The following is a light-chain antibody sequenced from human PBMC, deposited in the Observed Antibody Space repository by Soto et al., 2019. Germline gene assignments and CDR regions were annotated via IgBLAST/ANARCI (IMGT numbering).Light chain of an antibody. Sequence: GDRVILTCRASQDIRVDVGWLQQRPGHAPNLLIYAASTLHTGVPSTFTGSGSGTDFNLTINELQPEDVATYFCLKDYDFPYTCGQGTKVDIK. CDR3: LKDYDFPYT. V-gene: IGKV1-6*01. CDR1: QDIRVD. J-gene: IGKJ2*01. CDR2: AAS.